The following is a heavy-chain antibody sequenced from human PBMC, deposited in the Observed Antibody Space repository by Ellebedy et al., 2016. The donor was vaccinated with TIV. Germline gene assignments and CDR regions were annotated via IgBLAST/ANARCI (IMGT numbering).Heavy chain of an antibody. CDR3: GNGTPAYYYDSSPPDY. Sequence: GGSLRLSCAASGFTFSSYVMSWVRQAPGKGLEWVSAISGSGGSTYYADSVKGRFTISRDNSKNTLYLQMKSLRAEDTAVYYCGNGTPAYYYDSSPPDYWGQGTLVTVSS. CDR1: GFTFSSYV. J-gene: IGHJ4*02. CDR2: ISGSGGST. V-gene: IGHV3-23*01. D-gene: IGHD3-22*01.